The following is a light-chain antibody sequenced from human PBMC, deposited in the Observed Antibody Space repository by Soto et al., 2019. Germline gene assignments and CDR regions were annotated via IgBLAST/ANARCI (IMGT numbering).Light chain of an antibody. J-gene: IGKJ1*01. CDR2: GAS. CDR1: QSISDT. Sequence: EIVMTQSPATLSVSPGGRATLSCRASQSISDTLAWYQQKPGQAPRLLIHGASTRAPGFPARFSGSGSGTDFTLTNSSLQSEDFAVYYCQQYDNWPWTFGQGTKVDIK. CDR3: QQYDNWPWT. V-gene: IGKV3-15*01.